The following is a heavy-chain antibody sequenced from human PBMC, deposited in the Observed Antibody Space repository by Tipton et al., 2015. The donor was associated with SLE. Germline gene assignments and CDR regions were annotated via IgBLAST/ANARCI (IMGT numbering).Heavy chain of an antibody. CDR1: GGSFSGYY. V-gene: IGHV4-34*01. CDR3: ARGGRRGDRRWTS. CDR2: INHSGSA. J-gene: IGHJ4*02. D-gene: IGHD4-23*01. Sequence: TLSLTCAVYGGSFSGYYWTWIRQSPNTGLEWLGEINHSGSANYNPSLKSRVTMAIETSQNQFSLKVISVTAADTAVYYCARGGRRGDRRWTSWGQGSLVTVSS.